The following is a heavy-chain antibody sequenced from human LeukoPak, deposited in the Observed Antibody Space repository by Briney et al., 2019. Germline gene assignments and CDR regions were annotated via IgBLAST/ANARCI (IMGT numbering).Heavy chain of an antibody. J-gene: IGHJ6*02. CDR1: GGSISSGGYY. D-gene: IGHD3-22*01. CDR3: ARDAVRRYYDSSSYFGMDV. CDR2: IYYSGST. Sequence: SETLSLTCTVSGGSISSGGYYWSWIRQHPGKGLEWIGYIYYSGSTYYNPSLKSRVTISVDTSKNQFSLKLSSVTAADTAVYYCARDAVRRYYDSSSYFGMDVWGQGTTVTDSS. V-gene: IGHV4-31*03.